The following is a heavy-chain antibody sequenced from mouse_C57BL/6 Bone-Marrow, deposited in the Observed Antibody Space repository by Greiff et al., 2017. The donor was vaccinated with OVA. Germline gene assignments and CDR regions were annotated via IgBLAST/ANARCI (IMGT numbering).Heavy chain of an antibody. J-gene: IGHJ1*03. CDR1: GYTFTSYW. CDR3: VLTGRYFDV. CDR2: IDPSDSYT. Sequence: VQLQQPGAELVMPGASVKLSCKASGYTFTSYWMHWVKQRPGQGLEWIGEIDPSDSYTNYNQKFKGKSTLTVDKSSSTAYMQLSSLTSEDSAVYYCVLTGRYFDVWGTGTTGTVSS. D-gene: IGHD4-1*01. V-gene: IGHV1-69*01.